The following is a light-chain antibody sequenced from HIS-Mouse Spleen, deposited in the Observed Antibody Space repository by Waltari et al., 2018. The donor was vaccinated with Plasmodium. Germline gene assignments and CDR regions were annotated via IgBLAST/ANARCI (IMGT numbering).Light chain of an antibody. CDR3: YSTDSSGNHRV. CDR1: ALPKKY. V-gene: IGLV3-10*01. CDR2: EDS. J-gene: IGLJ3*02. Sequence: SYELTQPPSVSVSPGQPARITCSGDALPKKYAYWYQQKSGQAPELVIYEDSKRPPGIPERFSGSSSGTMATLTISGAQVEDEADYYCYSTDSSGNHRVFGGGTKLTVL.